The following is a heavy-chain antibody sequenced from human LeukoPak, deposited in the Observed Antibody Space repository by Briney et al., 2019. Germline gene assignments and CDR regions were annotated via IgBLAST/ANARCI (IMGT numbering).Heavy chain of an antibody. J-gene: IGHJ5*02. CDR3: ARDEPAGLRFLRWGGENNWFDP. V-gene: IGHV4-61*01. CDR2: IYYSGST. CDR1: GGSISSSSYY. D-gene: IGHD3-3*01. Sequence: SETLSLTCTVSGGSISSSSYYWGWIRQPPGKGLEWIGYIYYSGSTNYNPSLKSRVTISVDTSKNQFSLKLSSVTAADTAVYYCARDEPAGLRFLRWGGENNWFDPWGQGTLVTVSS.